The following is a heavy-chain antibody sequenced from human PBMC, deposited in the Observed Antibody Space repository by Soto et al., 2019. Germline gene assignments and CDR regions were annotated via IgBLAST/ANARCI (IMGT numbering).Heavy chain of an antibody. V-gene: IGHV1-18*01. CDR2: ISAYNGNT. CDR3: ARDKAGAVDAFDI. Sequence: ASVKVSCKASGYTFTIYSITWVRQAPGQGLEWMGWISAYNGNTDYAQKFQGRVTMTTATSTSTAYMELRSLTSDDTAVYYCARDKAGAVDAFDIWGQGTMVTVSS. D-gene: IGHD1-26*01. CDR1: GYTFTIYS. J-gene: IGHJ3*02.